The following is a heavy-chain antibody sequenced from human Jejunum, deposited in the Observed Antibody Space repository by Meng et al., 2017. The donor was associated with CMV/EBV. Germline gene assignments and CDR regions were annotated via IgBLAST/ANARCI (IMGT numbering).Heavy chain of an antibody. J-gene: IGHJ4*02. CDR1: GGSISSGGYY. CDR3: VRAVMRNQGWSSFDS. D-gene: IGHD1-14*01. CDR2: VSPGSTNI. Sequence: VQLRESGPGLVKPSQTLSLTCTVSGGSISSGGYYWSWIRQHPGKGLEWLSFVSPGSTNINYSDTVKGRFTISRDNAKNSLSLQLNSLRVEDTAIYYCVRAVMRNQGWSSFDSWGQGTLVTVSS. V-gene: IGHV3-11*03.